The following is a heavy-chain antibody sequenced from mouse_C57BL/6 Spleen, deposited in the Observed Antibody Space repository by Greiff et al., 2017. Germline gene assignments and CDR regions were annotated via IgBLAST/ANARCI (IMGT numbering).Heavy chain of an antibody. V-gene: IGHV5-6*01. J-gene: IGHJ2*01. D-gene: IGHD2-3*01. CDR2: ISSGGSYT. CDR3: ARDGYSDHLRFDY. Sequence: EVQVVESGGDLVKPGGSLKLSCAASGFTFSSYGMSWVRQTPDKRLEWVATISSGGSYTYYPDSVKGRFTISRDNAKNTLYLQMSSLKSEDTAMYYCARDGYSDHLRFDYWGQGTTLTVSS. CDR1: GFTFSSYG.